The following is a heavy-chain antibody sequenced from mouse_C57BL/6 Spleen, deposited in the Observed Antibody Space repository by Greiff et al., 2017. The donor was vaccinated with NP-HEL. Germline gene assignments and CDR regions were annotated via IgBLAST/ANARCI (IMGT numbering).Heavy chain of an antibody. J-gene: IGHJ2*01. D-gene: IGHD2-3*01. CDR1: GYTFTSYW. CDR2: IDPSDSYT. Sequence: QVQLQQPGAELVMPGASVKLSCKASGYTFTSYWMHWVKQRPGQGLEWIGEIDPSDSYTNYNQKFKGKSTLTVDKSSSTAYMQLSSLTSEDSAVYYCARGGYDGYDEGDWGQGTTLTVSS. CDR3: ARGGYDGYDEGD. V-gene: IGHV1-69*01.